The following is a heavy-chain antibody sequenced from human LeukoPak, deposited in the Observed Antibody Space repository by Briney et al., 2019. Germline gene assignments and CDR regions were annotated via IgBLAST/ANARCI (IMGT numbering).Heavy chain of an antibody. V-gene: IGHV3-23*01. D-gene: IGHD3-3*01. CDR3: AKDQMYYDFWSGLDY. CDR2: ISGSGGST. Sequence: GGSLRLSCAGSGFTFSSYAMSWVRQAPGKGLEWVSAISGSGGSTYYADSVKGRFTISRDNSKNTLYLQMNSLRAEDTAVYYCAKDQMYYDFWSGLDYWGQGTLVTVSS. CDR1: GFTFSSYA. J-gene: IGHJ4*02.